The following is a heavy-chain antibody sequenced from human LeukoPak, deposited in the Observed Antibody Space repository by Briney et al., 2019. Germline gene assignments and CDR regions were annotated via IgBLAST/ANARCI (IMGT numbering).Heavy chain of an antibody. CDR1: GFTSSSYA. J-gene: IGHJ4*02. CDR3: AKARGDQYYYDSSGYWDY. V-gene: IGHV3-23*01. Sequence: QPGGSLRLSCAASGFTSSSYAMSWVRQAPGKGLEWVSAISGSGGSTYYADSVKVRFTIYRDNSKNTLYLQMNSLRAEDTAVYYCAKARGDQYYYDSSGYWDYWGQGTLVTVSS. CDR2: ISGSGGST. D-gene: IGHD3-22*01.